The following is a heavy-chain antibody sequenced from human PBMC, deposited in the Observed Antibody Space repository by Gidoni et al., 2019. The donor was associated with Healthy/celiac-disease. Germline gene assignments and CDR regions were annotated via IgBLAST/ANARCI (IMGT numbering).Heavy chain of an antibody. CDR3: ARSPSYGSGSYWFVRPDRVLDY. CDR2: MNPNSGNT. D-gene: IGHD3-10*01. J-gene: IGHJ4*02. V-gene: IGHV1-8*01. CDR1: GYTFTSYD. Sequence: QVQLVQSGAEVKKPGASVKVSCKASGYTFTSYDLNWVRQATGQGLEWMGWMNPNSGNTGYAQKFQGRVTMTRNTSISTAYMELSSLRSEDTAVYYCARSPSYGSGSYWFVRPDRVLDYWGQGTLVTVSS.